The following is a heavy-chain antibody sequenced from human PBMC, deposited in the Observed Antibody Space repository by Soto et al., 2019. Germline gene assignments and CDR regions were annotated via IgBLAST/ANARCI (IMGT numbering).Heavy chain of an antibody. J-gene: IGHJ4*02. V-gene: IGHV4-39*01. CDR2: IYYSGST. CDR3: ARVVVVAATSFDY. Sequence: QLQLQESGPGLVKPSETLSLTCTVSGGSISSSSYYWGWIRQPPGKGLEWIGSIYYSGSTYYNPSLKSRVTISVDTSKNQFSLKLSSVTAADTAVYYCARVVVVAATSFDYWGQGTLVTVSS. CDR1: GGSISSSSYY. D-gene: IGHD2-15*01.